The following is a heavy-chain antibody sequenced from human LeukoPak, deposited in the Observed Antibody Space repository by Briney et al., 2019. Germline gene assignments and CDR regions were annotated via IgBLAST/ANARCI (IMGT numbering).Heavy chain of an antibody. J-gene: IGHJ4*02. V-gene: IGHV4-59*01. CDR2: IYYSGST. CDR3: ARGSPLRLGELSLYRDLDH. CDR1: GGSISSYY. D-gene: IGHD3-16*02. Sequence: SETLSLTCTVSGGSISSYYWTWIRQPPGKGLEWIGYIYYSGSTNYNPSLKSRVTISIDTSRNQFSLKLSSVTAADTAVYYCARGSPLRLGELSLYRDLDHWGQGTLVTVSS.